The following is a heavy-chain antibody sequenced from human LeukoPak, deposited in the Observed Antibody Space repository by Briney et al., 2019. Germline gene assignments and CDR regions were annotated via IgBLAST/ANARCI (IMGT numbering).Heavy chain of an antibody. CDR3: ARGRVAILTGYSTFDY. V-gene: IGHV1-8*01. D-gene: IGHD3-9*01. J-gene: IGHJ4*02. CDR1: GYTFTSYD. Sequence: ASVKVSCKASGYTFTSYDINWVRQATGQGLEWMGWMNPNSGNTGYAQKFQGRVTMTRNTSISTAYMELSSLRSEDTAVYYCARGRVAILTGYSTFDYWGQGTLVTVSS. CDR2: MNPNSGNT.